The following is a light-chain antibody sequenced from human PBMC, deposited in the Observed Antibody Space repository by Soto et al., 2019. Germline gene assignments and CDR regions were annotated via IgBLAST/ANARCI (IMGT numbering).Light chain of an antibody. V-gene: IGLV2-14*03. CDR2: DVI. CDR1: SSDIGVYDY. Sequence: QSVLTQPASVSGSPGQSITISCTGTSSDIGVYDYVLWYQQHPGKAPKLMIYDVINRPSGVSNRFSGSKSGNTASLTISGLQAEDEADYYCSSYTGRNTLIFGGGTKLTVL. CDR3: SSYTGRNTLI. J-gene: IGLJ2*01.